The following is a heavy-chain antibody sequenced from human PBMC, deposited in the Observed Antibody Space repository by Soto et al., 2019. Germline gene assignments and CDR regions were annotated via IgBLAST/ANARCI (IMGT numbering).Heavy chain of an antibody. CDR3: ARGRGRAARLTIGY. V-gene: IGHV1-8*01. CDR1: GYTFTSYD. J-gene: IGHJ4*02. D-gene: IGHD6-6*01. CDR2: MNPNSGNT. Sequence: QVQLVQSGAEVKKPGASVKVSCKASGYTFTSYDINWVRQATGQGLEWMGWMNPNSGNTGYAQKFQGRVTMTRNTSISTAYMERSSLRAEDTAGYYCARGRGRAARLTIGYWGQGTLVTVSS.